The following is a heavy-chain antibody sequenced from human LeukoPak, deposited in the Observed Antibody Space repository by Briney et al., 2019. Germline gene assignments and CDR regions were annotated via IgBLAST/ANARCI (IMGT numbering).Heavy chain of an antibody. CDR1: GFTFSSYW. CDR2: INSDGSST. Sequence: GGSLRLSCAASGFTFSSYWMHWVRQAPGKGLVWVSRINSDGSSTSYADSVKGRFTISRDNAKNTLYLQMNSLRAEDTAVYYCAGSYDYSNYEDAFDIRGQGTMVTVSS. V-gene: IGHV3-74*01. D-gene: IGHD4-11*01. CDR3: AGSYDYSNYEDAFDI. J-gene: IGHJ3*02.